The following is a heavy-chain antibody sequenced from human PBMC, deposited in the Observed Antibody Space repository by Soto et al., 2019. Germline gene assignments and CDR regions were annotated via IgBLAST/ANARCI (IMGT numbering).Heavy chain of an antibody. J-gene: IGHJ6*02. CDR2: INPNSGGT. Sequence: ASVKVSCKASGYTFTGYYMHWVRQAPGQGLEWMGWINPNSGGTNYAQKFKGWVTMTRDTSISTAYMELSRLRSDDTAVYYCARDRGSGGPIRDYYYYGMDVWGQGTTVTVSS. CDR3: ARDRGSGGPIRDYYYYGMDV. V-gene: IGHV1-2*04. CDR1: GYTFTGYY. D-gene: IGHD2-15*01.